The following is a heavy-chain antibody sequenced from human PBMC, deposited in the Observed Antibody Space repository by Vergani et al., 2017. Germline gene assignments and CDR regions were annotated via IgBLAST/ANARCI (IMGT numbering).Heavy chain of an antibody. Sequence: VQLVESGGGLVQPGGSLRLSCAASGFSFRNYAMHWVRQAPGKGLEWVAVISYDGSNKYYADSVEGRFTISRDNTENTLYLQMNSLRIEDTAVYYCARGSYGDPYYYYYYMDVWGKGTTVTVSS. CDR2: ISYDGSNK. D-gene: IGHD4-17*01. J-gene: IGHJ6*03. V-gene: IGHV3-30*04. CDR1: GFSFRNYA. CDR3: ARGSYGDPYYYYYYMDV.